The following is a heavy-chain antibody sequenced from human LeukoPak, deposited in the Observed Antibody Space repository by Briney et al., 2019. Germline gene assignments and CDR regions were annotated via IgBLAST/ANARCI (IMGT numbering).Heavy chain of an antibody. V-gene: IGHV4-59*01. CDR2: IYYSGST. D-gene: IGHD2-21*01. CDR1: GESISGFY. J-gene: IGHJ4*02. Sequence: SETLSLTCTVSGESISGFYWTWIRQPPGKGLEWIGYIYYSGSTNYNPSLKSRVTISVDTSKNQFSLKLSSVTAADTAVYYCARGVVIAPQSFDYWGQGTLVTVSS. CDR3: ARGVVIAPQSFDY.